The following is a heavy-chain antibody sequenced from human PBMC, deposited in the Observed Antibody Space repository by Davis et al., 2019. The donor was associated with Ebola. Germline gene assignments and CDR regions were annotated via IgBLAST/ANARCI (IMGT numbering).Heavy chain of an antibody. CDR2: IFYSGGT. J-gene: IGHJ5*02. CDR3: ARECSDGVHWWFDP. D-gene: IGHD2-15*01. Sequence: MPGGSLRLSCNVSGGSISYYYWNWIRQVPGKGLQWIGDIFYSGGTNYNPSLKSRVTISVDKSKNQFSLKLSSVTAADTAVYYCARECSDGVHWWFDPWGQGTLVTVSS. CDR1: GGSISYYY. V-gene: IGHV4-59*12.